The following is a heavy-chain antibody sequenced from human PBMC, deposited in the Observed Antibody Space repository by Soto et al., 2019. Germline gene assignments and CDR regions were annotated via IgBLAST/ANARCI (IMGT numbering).Heavy chain of an antibody. Sequence: QVQLVESGGGVVQPGRSLRLSCAASGFTFSSYGMHWVRQAPGKGLEWVAVISYDGGNKYYADSVKGRFSISRDNPNNTLYLQLNNLRVEDTAVYYCAKGLGYCSSSSCSREAFYFYGMDVWGQGTTVTVSS. CDR2: ISYDGGNK. CDR1: GFTFSSYG. J-gene: IGHJ6*02. V-gene: IGHV3-30*18. D-gene: IGHD2-2*01. CDR3: AKGLGYCSSSSCSREAFYFYGMDV.